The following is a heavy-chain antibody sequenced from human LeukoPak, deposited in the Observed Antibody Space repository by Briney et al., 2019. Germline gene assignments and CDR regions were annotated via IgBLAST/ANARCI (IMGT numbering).Heavy chain of an antibody. CDR2: ISWNSGSI. CDR1: GFTFDDYA. D-gene: IGHD3-10*01. V-gene: IGHV3-9*01. Sequence: GRSLRLSCAASGFTFDDYAMHWVRQAPGKGLEWVSGISWNSGSIGYADSVKGRFTISRDNAKNSPYLQMNSLRAEDTALYYCAKDDVTMVRGVLVCWGQGTLVTVSS. J-gene: IGHJ4*02. CDR3: AKDDVTMVRGVLVC.